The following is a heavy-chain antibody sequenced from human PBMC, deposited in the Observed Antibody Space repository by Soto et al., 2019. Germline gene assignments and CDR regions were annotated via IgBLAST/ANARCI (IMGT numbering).Heavy chain of an antibody. V-gene: IGHV6-1*01. CDR2: TYYRXTRHS. CDR1: VDSVSSKNAA. J-gene: IGHJ5*02. Sequence: PXXTLTLTCAISVDSVSSKNAAWNWIRLSPSGGREWVDXTYYRXTRHSLYAVSXXPRTTIKXXKSKKQLSIKLNSVPPEDSGVYYCARGPAVLDPWGQGIQVTVSS. D-gene: IGHD6-6*01. CDR3: ARGPAVLDP.